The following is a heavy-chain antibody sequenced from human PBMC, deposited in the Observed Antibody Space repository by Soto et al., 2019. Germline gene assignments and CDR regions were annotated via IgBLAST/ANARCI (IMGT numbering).Heavy chain of an antibody. CDR3: ARGHIRYGSGSFLYYYGMDV. D-gene: IGHD3-10*01. Sequence: PSETLSLTCAVYGGSFSGYYWSWIRQPPGKGLEWIGEINHSGSTNYNPSLKSRVTISVDTSNNQFSLKLSSVTAADTAVYYCARGHIRYGSGSFLYYYGMDVWGQWTTVTVSS. CDR1: GGSFSGYY. V-gene: IGHV4-34*01. CDR2: INHSGST. J-gene: IGHJ6*02.